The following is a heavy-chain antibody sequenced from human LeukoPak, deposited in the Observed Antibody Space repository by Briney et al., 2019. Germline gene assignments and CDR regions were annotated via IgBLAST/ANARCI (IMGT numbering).Heavy chain of an antibody. CDR2: INHSGST. J-gene: IGHJ3*02. V-gene: IGHV4-34*01. D-gene: IGHD3-3*01. CDR3: ARNKGSYDFWSGYYTGSAFDI. Sequence: SETLSLTCAVYGGSFSGYYWSWIRQPPGKGLEWIGEINHSGSTNYNPSLKSRVTISVDTSKNQFSLKLSSVTAADTAVYYCARNKGSYDFWSGYYTGSAFDIWGQGTMVTVSS. CDR1: GGSFSGYY.